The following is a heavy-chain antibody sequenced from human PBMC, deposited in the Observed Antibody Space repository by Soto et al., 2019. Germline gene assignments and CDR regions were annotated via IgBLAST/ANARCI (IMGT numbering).Heavy chain of an antibody. CDR1: GFSLANYP. Sequence: LRLSCVASGFSLANYPMNWVRHTPGKGLEWISYSSPRGDTIYYADSVEGRFTISRDNARNSLSLHMSSLRDEDSALYYCAKGPHTNVGWPYYFESWGQGVPVTVSS. V-gene: IGHV3-48*02. CDR3: AKGPHTNVGWPYYFES. CDR2: SSPRGDTI. D-gene: IGHD6-19*01. J-gene: IGHJ4*02.